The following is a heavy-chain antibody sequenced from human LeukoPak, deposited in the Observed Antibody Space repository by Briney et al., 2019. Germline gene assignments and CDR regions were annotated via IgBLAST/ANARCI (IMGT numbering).Heavy chain of an antibody. D-gene: IGHD3-9*01. Sequence: PGGSLRLSCAASGFTFSSYAMSWVRQAPGKGLGWVSAISGSGGSTYYADSVKGRLTISRDNSKNTLYLQMNSLRAEDTAVYYCAKGKKYYDILTGAFYYFDYWGQGTLVTVSS. CDR1: GFTFSSYA. CDR3: AKGKKYYDILTGAFYYFDY. CDR2: ISGSGGST. J-gene: IGHJ4*02. V-gene: IGHV3-23*01.